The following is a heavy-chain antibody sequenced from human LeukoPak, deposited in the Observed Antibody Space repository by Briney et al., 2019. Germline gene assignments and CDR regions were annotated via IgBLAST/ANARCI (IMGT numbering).Heavy chain of an antibody. D-gene: IGHD3-16*01. CDR3: ARDQGRAADYVWGSYFDY. CDR2: INPSDGDT. J-gene: IGHJ4*02. Sequence: ASVKVSCTSSIYSFTIYYIHWVRQAPGQGLEWMGMINPSDGDTLYAQMFKGRVTLTRDTSTSTVYMELSSLKSEDTAVYFCARDQGRAADYVWGSYFDYWGQGALVTVSS. CDR1: IYSFTIYY. V-gene: IGHV1-46*01.